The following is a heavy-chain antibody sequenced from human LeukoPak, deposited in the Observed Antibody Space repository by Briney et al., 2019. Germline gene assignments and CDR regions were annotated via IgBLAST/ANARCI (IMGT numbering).Heavy chain of an antibody. CDR3: AKARGATEPFDY. CDR2: IRYDGSNK. CDR1: GFTFSSYG. D-gene: IGHD1-26*01. J-gene: IGHJ4*02. Sequence: PGGSLRLSCAASGFTFSSYGMHWVRQAPGKGLEWVAFIRYDGSNKYYADSVKGRFTISRDNSKNTLYLQMNSLRAEDTAVYYCAKARGATEPFDYWGQGTLVTVSS. V-gene: IGHV3-30*02.